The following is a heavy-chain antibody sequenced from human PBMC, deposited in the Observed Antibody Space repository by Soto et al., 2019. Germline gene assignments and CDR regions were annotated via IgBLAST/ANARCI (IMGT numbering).Heavy chain of an antibody. D-gene: IGHD3-3*01. J-gene: IGHJ3*02. CDR3: EKDGHLPIFGDAFDI. Sequence: EVQLLESGGGLVQPGGSLRLSCAASGFTFSSYAMSWVRQAPGKGLEWVSAISGSGGSTYYADSVKGRFTISRDNSKNPLYLQMNSLRAEDTAVYYCEKDGHLPIFGDAFDIWGQGTMVTVSS. V-gene: IGHV3-23*01. CDR2: ISGSGGST. CDR1: GFTFSSYA.